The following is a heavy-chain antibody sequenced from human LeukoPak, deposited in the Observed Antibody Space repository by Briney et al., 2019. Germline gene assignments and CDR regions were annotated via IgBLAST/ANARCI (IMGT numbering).Heavy chain of an antibody. Sequence: PGGSLRLSCAASGFTVSSTYMSWVRQAPGKGLEWVSVIYSGGIDSVKGRFTISRDNSKNTLYVQMNSLRDEDTAVYYCAKDQRWESPHYLDSWGQGTLVTVSS. CDR1: GFTVSSTY. V-gene: IGHV3-53*01. J-gene: IGHJ4*02. CDR2: IYSGG. CDR3: AKDQRWESPHYLDS. D-gene: IGHD1-26*01.